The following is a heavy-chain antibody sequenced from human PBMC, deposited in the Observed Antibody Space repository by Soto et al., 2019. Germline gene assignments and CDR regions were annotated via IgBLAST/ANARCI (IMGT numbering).Heavy chain of an antibody. CDR3: ALPTPRVLDAFDI. Sequence: GGSLRLSCAASGFTFSSYWMSWVRQTPGKGLEWVANIKQDGSEKYYVDSVKGRFTISRDNAKNSLYLQMNSLRAEDTAVYYCALPTPRVLDAFDIWGQGTRVTVSS. CDR2: IKQDGSEK. CDR1: GFTFSSYW. D-gene: IGHD3-10*01. J-gene: IGHJ3*02. V-gene: IGHV3-7*01.